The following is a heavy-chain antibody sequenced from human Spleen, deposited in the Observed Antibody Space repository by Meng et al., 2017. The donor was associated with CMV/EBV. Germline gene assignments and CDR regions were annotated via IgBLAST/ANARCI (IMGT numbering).Heavy chain of an antibody. Sequence: QVELVQSGAEVKKPGASGKVSCKASGYPFTSYYMHWVRQAPGQGLEWMGGIIPIFGTANYAQKFQGRVTITADESTSTAYMELSSLRSEDTAVYYCAISPMGVVPNWFDPWGQGTLVTVSS. CDR2: IIPIFGTA. J-gene: IGHJ5*02. V-gene: IGHV1-69*01. CDR3: AISPMGVVPNWFDP. CDR1: GYPFTSYY. D-gene: IGHD3-3*01.